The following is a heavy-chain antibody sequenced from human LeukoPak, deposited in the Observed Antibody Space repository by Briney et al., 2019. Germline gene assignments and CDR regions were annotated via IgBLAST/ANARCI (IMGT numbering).Heavy chain of an antibody. J-gene: IGHJ5*02. CDR1: GFXVSSNY. V-gene: IGHV3-53*04. CDR3: ARGTYYYGSGSYYKGWFDP. Sequence: GGSLRLSCEASGFXVSSNYISWVRQAPGKGLEWLSVIYSGGSTYYADSVKGRFTISRHNSKNTLYLQMNSLRAEDTAVYYCARGTYYYGSGSYYKGWFDPWGQGTLVTVSS. D-gene: IGHD3-10*01. CDR2: IYSGGST.